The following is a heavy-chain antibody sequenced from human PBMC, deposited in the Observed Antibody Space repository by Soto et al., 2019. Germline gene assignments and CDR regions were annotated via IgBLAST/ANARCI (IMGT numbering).Heavy chain of an antibody. V-gene: IGHV1-46*03. D-gene: IGHD6-19*01. CDR3: ARVIAGFLFGYSSGWLDYYYYGMDV. CDR1: GYTFTSYY. Sequence: ASVKVSCKASGYTFTSYYMHWVRQAPGQGLEWMGIINPSGGSTSYAQKFQGRVTMTRDTSTSTDYMELSSLRSEDTAVYYCARVIAGFLFGYSSGWLDYYYYGMDVWGQGTTVTVS. J-gene: IGHJ6*02. CDR2: INPSGGST.